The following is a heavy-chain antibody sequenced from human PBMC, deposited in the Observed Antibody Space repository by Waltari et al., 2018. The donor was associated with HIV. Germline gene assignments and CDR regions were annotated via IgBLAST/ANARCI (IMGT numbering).Heavy chain of an antibody. CDR3: ATHPTDSGSYYYFDY. J-gene: IGHJ4*02. CDR1: GFTFSSYS. V-gene: IGHV3-48*04. D-gene: IGHD1-26*01. CDR2: ISSSSSTI. Sequence: EVQLVESGGGLVQPGGSLILSCAASGFTFSSYSMNWVRQAPGKGLEWVSYISSSSSTIYYADSVKGRFTISRDNAKNSLYLQMNSLRAEDTAVYYCATHPTDSGSYYYFDYWGQGTLVTVSS.